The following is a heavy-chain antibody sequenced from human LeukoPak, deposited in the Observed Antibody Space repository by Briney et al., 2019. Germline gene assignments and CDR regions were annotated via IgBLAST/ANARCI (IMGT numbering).Heavy chain of an antibody. Sequence: GGSLRLSCAASGFTFDDYAMQWVRQAPGKGLEWVSGISWNSGSIGYADSVKGRFTISRDNAKNSLYLQMNSLRAEDTALYYCAKDLSSGWYGDAFDIWGQGTMVTVSS. V-gene: IGHV3-9*01. D-gene: IGHD6-19*01. CDR2: ISWNSGSI. CDR3: AKDLSSGWYGDAFDI. J-gene: IGHJ3*02. CDR1: GFTFDDYA.